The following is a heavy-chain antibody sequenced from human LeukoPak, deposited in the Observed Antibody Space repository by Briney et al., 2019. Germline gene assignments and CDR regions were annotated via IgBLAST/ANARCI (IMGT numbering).Heavy chain of an antibody. D-gene: IGHD3-22*01. CDR1: GGSISSSSYY. J-gene: IGHJ5*02. CDR2: IYYSGST. Sequence: PSETLSLTCTVSGGSISSSSYYWGWIRQPPGKGLEWIGSIYYSGSTYYNPSLKSRVTISVDTSKNQFSLKLSSVTAADTAVYYCARSYYDSSGYGYRFDPWGQGTLVTVSS. V-gene: IGHV4-39*01. CDR3: ARSYYDSSGYGYRFDP.